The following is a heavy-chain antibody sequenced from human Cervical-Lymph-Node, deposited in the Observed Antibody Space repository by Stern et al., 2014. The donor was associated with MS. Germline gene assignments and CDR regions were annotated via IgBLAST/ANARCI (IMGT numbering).Heavy chain of an antibody. CDR3: ARGRGGNYRYYFDY. Sequence: EVQLVESGGGLVKPGGSLRLSWAASGFTFSSYSMNWVRPAPGTGLEWVASISSGGSYIYYADSLKGRFTISRDNAKNSLYLQMNSLRAEDTAVYYCARGRGGNYRYYFDYWGQGTLVTVSS. CDR1: GFTFSSYS. CDR2: ISSGGSYI. D-gene: IGHD4-23*01. V-gene: IGHV3-21*01. J-gene: IGHJ4*02.